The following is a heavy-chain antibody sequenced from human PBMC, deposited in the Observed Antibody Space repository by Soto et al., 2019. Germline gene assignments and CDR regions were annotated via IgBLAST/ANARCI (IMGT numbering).Heavy chain of an antibody. V-gene: IGHV3-23*01. D-gene: IGHD5-12*01. J-gene: IGHJ4*02. CDR2: ISGSGGST. CDR1: GFTFSSYA. CDR3: AKDSPSLVDIVATITSDFDY. Sequence: GGSLRLCRAASGFTFSSYAMSWVRQAPGKGLEWVSAISGSGGSTYYADSVKGRFTISRDNSKNTLYLQMNSLRAEDTAVYYCAKDSPSLVDIVATITSDFDYWGQGTLVTVSS.